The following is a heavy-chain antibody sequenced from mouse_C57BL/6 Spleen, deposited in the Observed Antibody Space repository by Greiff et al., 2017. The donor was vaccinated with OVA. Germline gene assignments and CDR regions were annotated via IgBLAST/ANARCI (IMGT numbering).Heavy chain of an antibody. CDR2: ISSGSSTI. CDR1: GFTFSDYG. J-gene: IGHJ3*01. Sequence: EVQLQQSGGGLVKPGGSLKLSCAASGFTFSDYGMHWVRQAPEKGLEWVAYISSGSSTIYYADTVKGRFTISRDNAKNTLFLQMTSLRSEDTAMYYCARAPKEAWFAYWGQGTLVTVSA. CDR3: ARAPKEAWFAY. V-gene: IGHV5-17*01.